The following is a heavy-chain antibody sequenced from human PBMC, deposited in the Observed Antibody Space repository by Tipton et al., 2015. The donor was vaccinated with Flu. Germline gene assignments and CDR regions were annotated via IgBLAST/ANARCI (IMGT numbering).Heavy chain of an antibody. CDR2: VNYGGGT. CDR1: GGSIRSNNYN. V-gene: IGHV4-39*07. CDR3: ATWRDYYDSSEFDY. J-gene: IGHJ4*02. D-gene: IGHD3-22*01. Sequence: TLSLTCTVSGGSIRSNNYNWGWLRQPPGKGLEWIGSVNYGGGTSYNPSLESRLTISLDTPKNHFSLRLSSVTAADTAVYYCATWRDYYDSSEFDYWGQGALVTVSS.